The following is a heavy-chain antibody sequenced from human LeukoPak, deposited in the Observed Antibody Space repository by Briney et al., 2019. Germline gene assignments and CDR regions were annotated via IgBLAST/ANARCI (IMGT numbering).Heavy chain of an antibody. CDR3: ARDIKQWLVRPDAFDI. CDR1: GYTFTSYY. D-gene: IGHD6-19*01. V-gene: IGHV1-46*03. J-gene: IGHJ3*02. Sequence: ASVKVSCKASGYTFTSYYMHWVRQAPGQGLEWMAIINPSGGSTSYAQKFQGRVTMTRDTSTSTVYMELSSLRSEDTAVYYCARDIKQWLVRPDAFDIWGQGTMVTVSS. CDR2: INPSGGST.